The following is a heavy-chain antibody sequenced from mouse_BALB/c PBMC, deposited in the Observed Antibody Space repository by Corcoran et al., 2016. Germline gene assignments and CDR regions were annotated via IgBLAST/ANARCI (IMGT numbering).Heavy chain of an antibody. J-gene: IGHJ4*01. CDR2: INTNTGKT. CDR3: AREPRAMDY. V-gene: IGHV9-3-1*01. Sequence: QIQLMQSGPELKKPGETVKISCKASGYTFTNFGMNWVKQAPGKGLMWMGWINTNTGKTTYADDFKGRFAFSLETSASTANLQINNLKNEDTATYFCAREPRAMDYWGQGTSVTVSS. CDR1: GYTFTNFG.